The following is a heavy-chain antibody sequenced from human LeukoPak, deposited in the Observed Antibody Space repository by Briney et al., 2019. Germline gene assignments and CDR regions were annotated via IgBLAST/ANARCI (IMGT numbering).Heavy chain of an antibody. CDR2: ISYSGNT. CDR1: GGSISRYY. J-gene: IGHJ4*01. Sequence: PSETLSLTCTVSGGSISRYYWSWIRQPPGKGLEWIGYISYSGNTNYNPSLKSRVTISVDTSKIQFSLKLSSVTAADTAVYYCARDGTAAGLYFDLWGQGTLVTVSS. V-gene: IGHV4-59*01. CDR3: ARDGTAAGLYFDL. D-gene: IGHD6-13*01.